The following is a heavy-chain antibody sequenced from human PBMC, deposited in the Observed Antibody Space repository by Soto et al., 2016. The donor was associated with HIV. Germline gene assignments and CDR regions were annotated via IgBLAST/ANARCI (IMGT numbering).Heavy chain of an antibody. D-gene: IGHD3-22*01. CDR2: ISGSGANT. CDR3: AKEIDSSGYYYFDC. V-gene: IGHV3-23*01. CDR1: GFTFSSYA. Sequence: EVQLLESGGGLVQPGGSLRLSCAASGFTFSSYAMSWVRQAPGKGLEWVSYISGSGANTYYADSVKGRFTISRDNSNNTLYLQVNSLRAEDTAIYYCAKEIDSSGYYYFDCWGQGALVTVSS. J-gene: IGHJ4*02.